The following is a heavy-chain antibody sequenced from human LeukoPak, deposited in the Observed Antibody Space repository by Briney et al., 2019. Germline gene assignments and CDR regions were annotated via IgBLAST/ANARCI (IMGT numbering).Heavy chain of an antibody. V-gene: IGHV3-11*06. CDR3: ARDVAGGIAAAGNWFDP. D-gene: IGHD6-13*01. CDR1: GFTFSDYY. Sequence: GGSLRLSCAAFGFTFSDYYMSWFRQAPVKGLEWVSSISSSSSYIYYADSVKGRFTISRDNAKNSLYLQMNSLRAEDTAVYYCARDVAGGIAAAGNWFDPWGQGTLVTVSS. J-gene: IGHJ5*02. CDR2: ISSSSSYI.